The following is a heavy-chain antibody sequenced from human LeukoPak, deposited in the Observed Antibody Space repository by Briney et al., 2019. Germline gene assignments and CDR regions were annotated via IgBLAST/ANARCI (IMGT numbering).Heavy chain of an antibody. CDR2: IYHSGNT. J-gene: IGHJ3*02. CDR1: GGSISRSNW. Sequence: SGTLSLTCAVSGGSISRSNWWSWVRQPPGKGLEWIGEIYHSGNTKYNPSLKSRVTISMDKSKNQFSLKLSSVTAADTAVYYCARRRDERGYKDIFDIWGQGTMVTVSS. V-gene: IGHV4-4*02. CDR3: ARRRDERGYKDIFDI. D-gene: IGHD5-18*01.